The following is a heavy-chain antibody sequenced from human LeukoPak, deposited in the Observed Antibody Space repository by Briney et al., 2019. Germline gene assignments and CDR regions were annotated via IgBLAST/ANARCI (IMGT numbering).Heavy chain of an antibody. CDR1: GYTFTGYY. Sequence: ASVKVSCKASGYTFTGYYMHWVRQAPGQGLQWMGWINPNGGDTNYAQKFQGRVTMTRDTSISTAYMELSRLRSDDTAVYYCASCEGGYSGYDCGFDYWGQGTLVTVSS. CDR3: ASCEGGYSGYDCGFDY. J-gene: IGHJ4*02. CDR2: INPNGGDT. V-gene: IGHV1-2*02. D-gene: IGHD5-12*01.